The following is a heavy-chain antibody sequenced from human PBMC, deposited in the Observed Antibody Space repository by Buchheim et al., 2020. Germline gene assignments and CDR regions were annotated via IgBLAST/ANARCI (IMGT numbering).Heavy chain of an antibody. CDR2: ISSSSSTI. D-gene: IGHD6-19*01. V-gene: IGHV3-48*04. CDR1: GFTFSSDS. CDR3: ARDYSSGWYGHYGMDV. J-gene: IGHJ6*02. Sequence: EVQLVESGGGLVQPGGSLRLSCAASGFTFSSDSMNWVRQAPGKGLEWVSYISSSSSTIYYADSVKGRFTISRDNAKNSLYSPMNSLRAEDTDVYYCARDYSSGWYGHYGMDVWGQGTT.